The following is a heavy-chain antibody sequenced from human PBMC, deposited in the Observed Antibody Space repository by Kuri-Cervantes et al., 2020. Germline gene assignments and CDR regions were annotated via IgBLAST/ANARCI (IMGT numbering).Heavy chain of an antibody. J-gene: IGHJ5*02. CDR3: ARDLAFYYDSSGLAGFDP. CDR2: IIPILGIA. D-gene: IGHD3-22*01. Sequence: SVKVSCKASGGTFSSYTISWVRQAPGQGLEWMGRIIPILGIANYAQKFQGRVTITADKSTSTAYMELSSLRSEDTAVYYCARDLAFYYDSSGLAGFDPWGQGTLVTVSS. V-gene: IGHV1-69*04. CDR1: GGTFSSYT.